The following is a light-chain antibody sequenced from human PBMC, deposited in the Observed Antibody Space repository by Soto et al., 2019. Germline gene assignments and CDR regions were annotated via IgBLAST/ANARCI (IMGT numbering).Light chain of an antibody. J-gene: IGKJ4*01. CDR1: QSVSSY. Sequence: IVLTQSPATLSLSPGERATLSCRASQSVSSYLAWYQQKPGQAPRLLIYDASNRATGFPARFSGSGSGTDFTLTISSLEPEDFAVYYCQQRSNWPLTFGGGTKVDIK. CDR2: DAS. V-gene: IGKV3-11*01. CDR3: QQRSNWPLT.